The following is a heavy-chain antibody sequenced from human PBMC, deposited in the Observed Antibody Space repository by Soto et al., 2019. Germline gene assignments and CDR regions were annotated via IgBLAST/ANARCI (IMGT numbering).Heavy chain of an antibody. J-gene: IGHJ5*02. D-gene: IGHD3-22*01. CDR2: INSDGSST. CDR3: ARGVYDSSGYYLTPNWFHP. CDR1: GCSFSSYW. V-gene: IGHV3-74*01. Sequence: VVSLRLSCAASGCSFSSYWMHWVRQSPGKGLAWVSRINSDGSSTSYADSVKGRFTISRDNAKNTLYLQMNSLRAEDTAVYYCARGVYDSSGYYLTPNWFHPWGQRTLVTVSS.